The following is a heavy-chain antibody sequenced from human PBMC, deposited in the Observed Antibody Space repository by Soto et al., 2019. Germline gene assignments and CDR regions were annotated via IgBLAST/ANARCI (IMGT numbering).Heavy chain of an antibody. CDR3: ARRYGHAFGI. CDR2: ISGYDGRT. CDR1: GYTFTRYG. Sequence: APVKVSCKTSGYTFTRYGRSWLWQAPGQGLEWMGWISGYDGRTNFAQKVQDRVTMTTDTSTSTVYMELRSLSSDYTDVYCCARRYGHAFGICGEGPMGTVS. D-gene: IGHD3-9*01. J-gene: IGHJ3*02. V-gene: IGHV1-18*01.